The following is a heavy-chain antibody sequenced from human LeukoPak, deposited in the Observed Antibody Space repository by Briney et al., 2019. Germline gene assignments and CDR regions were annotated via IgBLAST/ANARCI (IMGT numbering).Heavy chain of an antibody. CDR3: AREEQQPSTNWFDP. V-gene: IGHV4-38-2*02. Sequence: SETLSLTCAVSGYSISSGYYWGWIWQPPGKGLEWIGSIYHSGSTYYNPSLKSRVTISVDTSKNQFSLKLSSVTAADTAVYYCAREEQQPSTNWFDPWGQGTLVTVSS. D-gene: IGHD6-13*01. J-gene: IGHJ5*02. CDR1: GYSISSGYY. CDR2: IYHSGST.